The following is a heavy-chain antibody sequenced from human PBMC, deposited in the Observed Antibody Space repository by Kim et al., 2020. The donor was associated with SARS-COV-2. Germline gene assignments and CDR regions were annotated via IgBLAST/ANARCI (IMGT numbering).Heavy chain of an antibody. V-gene: IGHV4-39*01. J-gene: IGHJ6*02. CDR2: INNSGNT. Sequence: SETLSLTCTVSGGSISSSDYSWGWLRQPPGKGLEWFGIINNSGNTYYNSSLKSRLTISVDTRDNQLSLQLSSVTAADTAVYYCARASGYTYGLYFYYYGFDVWGQGTPVTVSS. D-gene: IGHD5-18*01. CDR3: ARASGYTYGLYFYYYGFDV. CDR1: GGSISSSDYS.